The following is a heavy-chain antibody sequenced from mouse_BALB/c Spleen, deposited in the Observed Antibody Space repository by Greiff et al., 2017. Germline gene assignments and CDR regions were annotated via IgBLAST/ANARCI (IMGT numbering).Heavy chain of an antibody. Sequence: EVKLVESGGGLVQPGGSLRLSCATSGFTFTDYYMSWVRQPPGKALEWLGFIRNKANGYTTEYSASVKGRFTISRDNSQSILYLQMNTLRAEDSATYYCARDYYGSSYDFFAYWGQGTLVTVSA. CDR2: IRNKANGYTT. V-gene: IGHV7-3*02. J-gene: IGHJ3*01. CDR3: ARDYYGSSYDFFAY. CDR1: GFTFTDYY. D-gene: IGHD1-1*01.